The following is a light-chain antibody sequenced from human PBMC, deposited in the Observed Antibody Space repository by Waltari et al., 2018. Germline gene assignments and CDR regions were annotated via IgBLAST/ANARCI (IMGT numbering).Light chain of an antibody. J-gene: IGKJ2*01. CDR1: QTISNG. V-gene: IGKV1-5*03. CDR3: HKYHNYPYT. Sequence: GDRVTIAGRTSQTISNGLAWYQQKSGKAPNLLRYQASSLKSGVPSRFSGSGSGTEFTLTIRSLQPEDFATYYCHKYHNYPYTFGQGTKLEIK. CDR2: QAS.